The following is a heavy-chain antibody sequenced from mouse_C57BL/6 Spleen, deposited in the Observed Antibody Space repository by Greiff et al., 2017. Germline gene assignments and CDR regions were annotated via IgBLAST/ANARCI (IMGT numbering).Heavy chain of an antibody. CDR3: ASGDYVSVYAMDY. CDR1: GYAFSSSW. J-gene: IGHJ4*01. CDR2: IYPGDGDT. D-gene: IGHD1-1*01. Sequence: VKLQQSGPELVKPGASVTISCKASGYAFSSSWMNWVKQRPGKGLEWNGRIYPGDGDTNYNGTFTGKATLTANKSSSTAYMRLSSLTFDDAAVNFCASGDYVSVYAMDYWGQGTTVTVAS. V-gene: IGHV1-82*01.